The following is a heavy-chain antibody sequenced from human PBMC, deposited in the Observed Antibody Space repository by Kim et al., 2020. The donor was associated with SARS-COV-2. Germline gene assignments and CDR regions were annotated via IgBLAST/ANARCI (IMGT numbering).Heavy chain of an antibody. J-gene: IGHJ5*02. V-gene: IGHV3-23*01. Sequence: YADSVKGRFTISRDNSKNTLYLQMNSLRAEDTAVYYCATGGVGATDWFDPWGQGTLVTVSS. CDR3: ATGGVGATDWFDP. D-gene: IGHD1-26*01.